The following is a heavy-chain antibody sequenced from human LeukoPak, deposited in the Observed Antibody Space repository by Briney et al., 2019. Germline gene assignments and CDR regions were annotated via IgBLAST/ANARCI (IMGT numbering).Heavy chain of an antibody. J-gene: IGHJ3*02. CDR1: GYTLTELS. V-gene: IGHV1-24*01. CDR3: CVGYSTNDAFDI. CDR2: FDPKDGET. D-gene: IGHD2-15*01. Sequence: ASVKVSCKVSGYTLTELSMHWVRQAPGKGLEWMGGFDPKDGETIYAQKFQGRVTITEDTSTDTAYMELSSLRSEETAVYYCCVGYSTNDAFDIWGQGTMVTVSS.